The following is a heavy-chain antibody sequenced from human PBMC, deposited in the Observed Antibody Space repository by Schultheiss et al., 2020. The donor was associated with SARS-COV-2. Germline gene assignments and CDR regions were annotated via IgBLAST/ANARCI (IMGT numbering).Heavy chain of an antibody. V-gene: IGHV3-15*01. J-gene: IGHJ3*02. CDR3: ARGPLAGDAYDI. CDR1: GFTFSSYA. Sequence: GESLKISCAASGFTFSSYAMSWVRQAPGKGLEWVGRIKSKTDGGTTDYAAPVKGRFTISRDDSKNTLYLQMNSLKTEDTAVYYCARGPLAGDAYDIWGQGTMVTVSS. CDR2: IKSKTDGGTT.